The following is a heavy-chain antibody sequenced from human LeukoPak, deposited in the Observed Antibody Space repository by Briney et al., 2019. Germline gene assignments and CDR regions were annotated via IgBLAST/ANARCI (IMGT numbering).Heavy chain of an antibody. J-gene: IGHJ4*02. CDR2: ISYDGSNK. V-gene: IGHV3-30*18. CDR3: AKEYYSSGPIDY. Sequence: GGSLRLSCAASGFTFSSYGMHWVRQAPGKGLEWVAVISYDGSNKYYAVSVKGRFTISRDNSKNTLYLQMNSLRAEDTAVYYCAKEYYSSGPIDYWGQGTLVTVSS. D-gene: IGHD6-19*01. CDR1: GFTFSSYG.